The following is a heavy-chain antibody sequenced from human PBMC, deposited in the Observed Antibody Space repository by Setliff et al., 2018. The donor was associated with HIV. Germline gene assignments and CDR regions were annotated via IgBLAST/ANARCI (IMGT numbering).Heavy chain of an antibody. CDR1: GGSVINDNFY. CDR3: VNSGYDGDYYYYYMDV. D-gene: IGHD5-12*01. J-gene: IGHJ6*03. Sequence: SEPLSLTCSASGGSVINDNFYWGWLRQAPAKGLEWIATLYDTGRNYYNPPLKSRVSIFVDTTKNEFSLNLRSVTAADTAVYFCVNSGYDGDYYYYYMDVWGKGTTVTVSS. V-gene: IGHV4-39*01. CDR2: LYDTGRN.